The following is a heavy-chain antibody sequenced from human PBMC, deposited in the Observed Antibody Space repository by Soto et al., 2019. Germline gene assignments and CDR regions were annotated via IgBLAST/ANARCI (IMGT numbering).Heavy chain of an antibody. CDR2: IKSKTDGGTT. Sequence: GGSLRLSCAASGFTFSNAWMSWVRQAPGKGLEWVGRIKSKTDGGTTDYAAPVKGRFTISRDDSKNTLYLQMNSLKTEDTALYYCTTDGSYSSSWSQFDYWGQGTLVTVSS. CDR1: GFTFSNAW. D-gene: IGHD6-13*01. CDR3: TTDGSYSSSWSQFDY. V-gene: IGHV3-15*01. J-gene: IGHJ4*02.